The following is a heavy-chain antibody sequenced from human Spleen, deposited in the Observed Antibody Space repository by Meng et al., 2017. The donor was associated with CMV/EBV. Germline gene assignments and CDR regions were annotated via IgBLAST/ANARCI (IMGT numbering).Heavy chain of an antibody. D-gene: IGHD3-16*02. CDR2: ITPAFETA. V-gene: IGHV1-69*05. Sequence: TVSSSSLMWVRQAPGQGLEWMGGITPAFETADYAQKFRDRVTISTDDSATTAYMEMSSLGSEDTAVYFCARGPRITVGGVIIWPLDDWGQGTLVTVSS. CDR3: ARGPRITVGGVIIWPLDD. CDR1: TVSSSS. J-gene: IGHJ4*02.